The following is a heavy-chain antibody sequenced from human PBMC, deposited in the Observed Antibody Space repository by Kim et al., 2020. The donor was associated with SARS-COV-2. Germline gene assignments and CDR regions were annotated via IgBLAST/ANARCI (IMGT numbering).Heavy chain of an antibody. CDR2: ISYDGSNK. V-gene: IGHV3-30*04. CDR1: GFTFSSYA. CDR3: ARVSDIVVVVAATMGAFDI. J-gene: IGHJ3*02. Sequence: GGSLRLSCAATGFTFSSYAMHWVRQAPGKGLEWVAVISYDGSNKYYADSVKGRFTISRDNSKNTLYLQMNSLRAEDTAVYYCARVSDIVVVVAATMGAFDIWGQGTMVTVSS. D-gene: IGHD2-15*01.